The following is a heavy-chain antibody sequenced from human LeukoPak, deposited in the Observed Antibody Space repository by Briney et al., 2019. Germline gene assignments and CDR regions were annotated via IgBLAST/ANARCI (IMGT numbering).Heavy chain of an antibody. D-gene: IGHD3-22*01. J-gene: IGHJ4*02. V-gene: IGHV4-59*08. CDR3: ARSTSGGYYYALDY. Sequence: PSGTLSLTCTVSGGSISSYYWSWIRQPPGKGLEWIGYIHYSGSTNSKPSLKSRVTISVDTSKNQFSLKLSSVTAADTAVYYCARSTSGGYYYALDYWGQGTLVTVSS. CDR1: GGSISSYY. CDR2: IHYSGST.